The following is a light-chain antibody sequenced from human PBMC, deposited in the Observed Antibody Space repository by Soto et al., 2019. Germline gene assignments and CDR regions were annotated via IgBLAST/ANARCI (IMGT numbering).Light chain of an antibody. CDR3: QHYDNLLLT. V-gene: IGKV1-33*01. CDR1: QDINNY. J-gene: IGKJ4*02. Sequence: DLEMTQSPSSLSASVGDRDTITCQASQDINNYLDWYQQKPGKAPNLLIYDSSKLETGVPSRFSGGGSRTDFTFTITSLQTEDIATYFCQHYDNLLLTFGGGTKVEL. CDR2: DSS.